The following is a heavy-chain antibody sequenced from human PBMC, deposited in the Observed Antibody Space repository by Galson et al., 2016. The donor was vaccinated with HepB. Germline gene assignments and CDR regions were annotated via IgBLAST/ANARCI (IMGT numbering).Heavy chain of an antibody. J-gene: IGHJ3*02. D-gene: IGHD3-16*01. Sequence: QVQLQESGPGLVKPSETLSLTCTVSGDSISRYYWSWIRQPPGKGLEWLGYIDYVGRPHSNPSLKSRVTLSVDTSKNQFSLKLNSVTAADTAVYYCARGGVDAFDIWGQGTLVTVSS. V-gene: IGHV4-59*01. CDR2: IDYVGRP. CDR3: ARGGVDAFDI. CDR1: GDSISRYY.